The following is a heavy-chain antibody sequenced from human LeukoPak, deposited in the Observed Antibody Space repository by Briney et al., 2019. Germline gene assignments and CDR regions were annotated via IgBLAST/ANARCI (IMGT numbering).Heavy chain of an antibody. J-gene: IGHJ6*03. CDR3: ARGGNYYGSGSSYYYYYMDV. CDR2: MNPNSGNT. D-gene: IGHD3-10*01. CDR1: GYTFTSYD. V-gene: IGHV1-8*01. Sequence: ASVKVSCKASGYTFTSYDINWVRQATGQGLEWMGWMNPNSGNTGYAQKFQGRVTMTRNTSISTAYMELSSLRSEDTAVYYCARGGNYYGSGSSYYYYYMDVRGKGTTVTISS.